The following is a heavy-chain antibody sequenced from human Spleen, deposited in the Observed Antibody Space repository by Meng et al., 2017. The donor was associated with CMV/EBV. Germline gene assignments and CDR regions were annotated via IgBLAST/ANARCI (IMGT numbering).Heavy chain of an antibody. CDR1: GYSINSGYY. J-gene: IGHJ4*02. D-gene: IGHD3-16*01. CDR2: IFHSGNT. V-gene: IGHV4-38-2*02. CDR3: ARVGNWGLNDY. Sequence: SETLSLTCTVSGYSINSGYYWGWIRQPPGKGLEWIGNIFHSGNTNYNPSLKSRVTISVDTSKSQFSLKLSSVTAADTAVYYCARVGNWGLNDYWGQGTLVTVPQ.